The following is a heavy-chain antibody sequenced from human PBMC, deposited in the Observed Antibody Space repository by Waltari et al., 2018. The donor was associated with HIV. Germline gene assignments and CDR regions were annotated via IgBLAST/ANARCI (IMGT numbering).Heavy chain of an antibody. CDR3: ARRGGRSSPLGY. Sequence: EVQLVESGGGLVQPGGSLRLSCAASGFTFSSSWMSWFRQAPGKGLEWVANIKQDGSEIYYVDSVKGRFTISRDNAKNSLYLQMNSLRAEDTAVYFCARRGGRSSPLGYWGQGTLVTVSS. CDR2: IKQDGSEI. D-gene: IGHD6-13*01. V-gene: IGHV3-7*01. J-gene: IGHJ4*02. CDR1: GFTFSSSW.